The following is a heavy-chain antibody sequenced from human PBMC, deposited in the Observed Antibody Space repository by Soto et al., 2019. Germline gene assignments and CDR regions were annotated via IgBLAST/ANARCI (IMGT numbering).Heavy chain of an antibody. V-gene: IGHV4-34*01. Sequence: SETLSLTCAFYGGSFDDFYWSWVRQSPGKGLEWIGEISHDGGTNYSPSLASRISISADTSKNQFSLHLKSVTAADTGLYFCARGQLVWYGDLTPYYRDMDVWGQGTTVTVSS. J-gene: IGHJ6*02. D-gene: IGHD3-10*01. CDR3: ARGQLVWYGDLTPYYRDMDV. CDR2: ISHDGGT. CDR1: GGSFDDFY.